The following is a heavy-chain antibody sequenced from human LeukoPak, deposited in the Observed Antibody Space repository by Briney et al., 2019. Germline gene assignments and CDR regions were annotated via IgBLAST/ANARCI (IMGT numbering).Heavy chain of an antibody. J-gene: IGHJ5*02. V-gene: IGHV3-23*01. CDR3: AKDRVAAAGTGGYNWFDP. CDR1: GFTFSSYA. D-gene: IGHD6-13*01. Sequence: PGGSLRLSCAASGFTFSSYAMSWVRQAPGQGLEWVSAISGSGGSTYYADSVKGRFTISRDNSKNTLYLQMNSLRAEDTAVYYCAKDRVAAAGTGGYNWFDPWGQGTLVTVSS. CDR2: ISGSGGST.